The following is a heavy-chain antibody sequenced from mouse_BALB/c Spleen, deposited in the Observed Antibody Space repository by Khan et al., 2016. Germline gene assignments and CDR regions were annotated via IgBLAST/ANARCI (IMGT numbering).Heavy chain of an antibody. J-gene: IGHJ1*01. CDR1: GFDFSRYW. D-gene: IGHD2-10*02. CDR2: INPDSSTI. Sequence: EVKLLESGGGLVQPGGSLKLSCAASGFDFSRYWMSWVRQAPGKGLEWIGEINPDSSTINYTPSLKDKFIISRDNAKNTLYLQMSKVRSEDTALYSCARREYGNSWYFDVLGAGTTVTVSS. V-gene: IGHV4-1*02. CDR3: ARREYGNSWYFDV.